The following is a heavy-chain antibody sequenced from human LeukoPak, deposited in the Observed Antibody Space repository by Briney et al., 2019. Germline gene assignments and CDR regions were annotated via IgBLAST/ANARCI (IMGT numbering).Heavy chain of an antibody. CDR3: ARAKLLGLGIFDY. Sequence: PSETLSLTCTVSGGSISSYYWSWIRPPPGKGLEWIGYIHYSGSTNHNPSLKSRVTISVDTSKNQFSLKLSSVTAADTAVYYCARAKLLGLGIFDYWGQGTLVTISS. V-gene: IGHV4-59*01. D-gene: IGHD1-26*01. CDR1: GGSISSYY. J-gene: IGHJ4*02. CDR2: IHYSGST.